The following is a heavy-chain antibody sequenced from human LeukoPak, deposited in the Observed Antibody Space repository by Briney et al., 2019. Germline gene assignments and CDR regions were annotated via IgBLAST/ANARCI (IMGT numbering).Heavy chain of an antibody. CDR2: INPSSGDT. D-gene: IGHD3-10*01. Sequence: EASVKVSCKASGYTFTDSYMHWLRQAPGQGLEWMGWINPSSGDTEFTQKFQGWVTLTRDIFDNTASMEINTLKPDDTAVYYCAKGNYGSGGYYSPLTFDYWGQGSRVTVSS. V-gene: IGHV1-2*04. CDR1: GYTFTDSY. J-gene: IGHJ4*02. CDR3: AKGNYGSGGYYSPLTFDY.